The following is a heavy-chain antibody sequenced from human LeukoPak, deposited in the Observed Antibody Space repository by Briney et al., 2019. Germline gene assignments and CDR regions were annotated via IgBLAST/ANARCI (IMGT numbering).Heavy chain of an antibody. V-gene: IGHV4-59*01. J-gene: IGHJ5*02. CDR1: GGSISSYY. D-gene: IGHD2-2*01. CDR3: ARVRCSSTSCYLNWFDP. CDR2: IYYSGST. Sequence: KSSETLSLTCTVSGGSISSYYWSWIRQPPGKGLEWIGYIYYSGSTNYNPSLKSRVTISVDTSKNQFSLKLSSVTAADTAVYYCARVRCSSTSCYLNWFDPWGQGTLVTVSS.